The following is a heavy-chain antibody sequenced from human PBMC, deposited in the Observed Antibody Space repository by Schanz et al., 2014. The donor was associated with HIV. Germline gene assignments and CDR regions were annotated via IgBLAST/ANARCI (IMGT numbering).Heavy chain of an antibody. CDR1: GGSISSYY. CDR3: ARTVPRYDSSGSYPDAFDI. J-gene: IGHJ3*02. V-gene: IGHV4-59*12. Sequence: QVQLQESGPGLVKPSETLSLTCTVSGGSISSYYWSWIRQPPGKGLEWIGYIYYSGSTNYNPSLKSRVTISVDTSKNQFSLQLSAVTAADTAVYYCARTVPRYDSSGSYPDAFDIWGQGTMVTVSS. D-gene: IGHD3-22*01. CDR2: IYYSGST.